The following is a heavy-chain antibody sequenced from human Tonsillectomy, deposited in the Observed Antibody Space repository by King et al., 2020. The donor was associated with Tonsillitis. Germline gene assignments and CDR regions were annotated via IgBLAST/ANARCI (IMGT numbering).Heavy chain of an antibody. Sequence: NWVRHAPGKGLDWVSFISSSSGYIYYSDSVKGRFTISRDNAKNSLYLQMTGLRVDDTALYYCAPETERYCSSTECYFLPAMDVWGKGTTVTVSS. V-gene: IGHV3-21*01. CDR3: APETERYCSSTECYFLPAMDV. D-gene: IGHD2-2*01. J-gene: IGHJ6*04. CDR2: ISSSSGYI.